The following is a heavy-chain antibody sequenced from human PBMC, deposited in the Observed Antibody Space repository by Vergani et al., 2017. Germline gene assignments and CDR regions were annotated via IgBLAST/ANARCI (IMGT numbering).Heavy chain of an antibody. Sequence: QVQLQESGPGLVKPSETLSLTCTVSGGSVSSGSYYWSWIRQPPGKGLEWIGYIYYSGSTNYNPSLKSRVTISVDTPKNQFSLKLSSVTAADTAVYYCVGIAVAGHDAFDIWGQGTMVTVSS. V-gene: IGHV4-61*01. CDR3: VGIAVAGHDAFDI. CDR1: GGSVSSGSYY. CDR2: IYYSGST. J-gene: IGHJ3*02. D-gene: IGHD6-19*01.